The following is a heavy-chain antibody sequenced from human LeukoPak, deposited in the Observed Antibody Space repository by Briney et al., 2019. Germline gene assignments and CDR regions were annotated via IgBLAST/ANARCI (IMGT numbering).Heavy chain of an antibody. Sequence: GGSLRLSCTASGFTFNNYWMSWIRQAPGKGLEWISYISGSGGTISYADSVKGRFTISRDNGRNSLYLQMNSLRAEDTAVYYCAREGYDSTGYYPGHWGQGTLVTVSS. V-gene: IGHV3-11*01. D-gene: IGHD3-22*01. J-gene: IGHJ4*02. CDR1: GFTFNNYW. CDR3: AREGYDSTGYYPGH. CDR2: ISGSGGTI.